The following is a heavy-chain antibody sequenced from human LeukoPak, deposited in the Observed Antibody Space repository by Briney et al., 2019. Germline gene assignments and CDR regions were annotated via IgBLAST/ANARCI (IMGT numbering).Heavy chain of an antibody. V-gene: IGHV3-23*01. CDR2: ISGSGGST. CDR3: AKDRYYWKLVAPVDY. D-gene: IGHD1-20*01. Sequence: GGSLRLSCAASGFTFSSYAMSWVRQAPGKGLEWVSAISGSGGSTYYADSVKGRFTISRDNSKNTLYLQMNSLRAEDTAVYYCAKDRYYWKLVAPVDYWGQGTLVTVSS. CDR1: GFTFSSYA. J-gene: IGHJ4*02.